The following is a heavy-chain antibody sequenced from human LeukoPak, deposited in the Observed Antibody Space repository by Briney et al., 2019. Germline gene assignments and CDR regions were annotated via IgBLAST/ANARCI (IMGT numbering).Heavy chain of an antibody. CDR1: GIPFSSFG. D-gene: IGHD4-17*01. Sequence: GGSLRLSCAAPGIPFSSFGMHWLRQAPGKGLEWVAFIWYDGSNKYYADSVKGRFTISRDNSKNTLYLQMNSLTAEDTAVYYCARDSTVTAGPFDPWGGGTLVTVSS. J-gene: IGHJ5*02. V-gene: IGHV3-33*01. CDR3: ARDSTVTAGPFDP. CDR2: IWYDGSNK.